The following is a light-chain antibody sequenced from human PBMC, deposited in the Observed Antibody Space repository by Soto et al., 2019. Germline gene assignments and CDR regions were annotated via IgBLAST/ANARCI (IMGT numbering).Light chain of an antibody. V-gene: IGKV3-20*01. CDR2: AAS. CDR3: QDFGSLPYT. J-gene: IGKJ2*01. Sequence: ELGLTQSPGSLSLSPGESATLSCRASESVTRSHLAWYQQKPGQAPRLLIYAASTMATGVPDRFSGSGSGPAFTLTTSRLEPEDFAVLYWQDFGSLPYTFGQGPKLEIK. CDR1: ESVTRSH.